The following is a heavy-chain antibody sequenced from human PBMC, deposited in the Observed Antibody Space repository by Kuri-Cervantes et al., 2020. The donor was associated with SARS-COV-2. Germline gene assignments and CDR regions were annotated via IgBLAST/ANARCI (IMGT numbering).Heavy chain of an antibody. J-gene: IGHJ6*03. D-gene: IGHD3-16*01. CDR2: IKQDGSEK. V-gene: IGHV3-7*01. Sequence: GESLKISCAASGFTFSSYWMSWVRQAPGKGLEWVANIKQDGSEKYYVGSVKGRFTISRDNAKNSLYLQMNSMRAEDTAVYYGASLLSGGGAHLYYFYMDAWGKGTSVTVSS. CDR1: GFTFSSYW. CDR3: ASLLSGGGAHLYYFYMDA.